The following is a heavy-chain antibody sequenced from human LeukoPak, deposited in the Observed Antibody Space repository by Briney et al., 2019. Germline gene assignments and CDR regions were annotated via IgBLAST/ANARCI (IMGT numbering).Heavy chain of an antibody. CDR1: GFTFSSYG. D-gene: IGHD3-3*01. J-gene: IGHJ4*02. CDR3: AKNHGRFLEWFDY. V-gene: IGHV3-30*02. CDR2: IRYDGSNK. Sequence: GGSLRLSCAASGFTFSSYGMHWVRQAPGKGLEWVAFIRYDGSNKYYADSVKGRFTISRDNSKNTLYLQMNSLRAEDTAVYYCAKNHGRFLEWFDYWGQGTLVTVSP.